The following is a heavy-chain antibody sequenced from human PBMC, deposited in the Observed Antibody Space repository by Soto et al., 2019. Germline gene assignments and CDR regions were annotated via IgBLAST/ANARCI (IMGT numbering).Heavy chain of an antibody. CDR1: GYSFPSYT. V-gene: IGHV1-3*01. J-gene: IGHJ6*02. Sequence: ASVKVSCKASGYSFPSYTMHWVRQAPGQRLEWMGWINAGIGDTKYSEKFQGRVTITRDTPASTAYMEVSSLRSEDTAVYYCARSPPITVAGPPSRGRPYYSGMDVWGQGTMVTVSS. CDR2: INAGIGDT. D-gene: IGHD6-19*01. CDR3: ARSPPITVAGPPSRGRPYYSGMDV.